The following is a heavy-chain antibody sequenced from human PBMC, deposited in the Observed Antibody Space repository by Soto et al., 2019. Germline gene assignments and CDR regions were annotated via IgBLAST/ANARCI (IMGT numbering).Heavy chain of an antibody. V-gene: IGHV4-61*08. Sequence: SETLSLTCTVSGGSISSGGYYWSWIRQHPGKGLEWIAYIYYSGTTNYNPSLKSRVTISLDTSKNQFSLELSSVTAADTAIYYCARSYSNSGYYYYGMDVWGQGTTVTVSS. J-gene: IGHJ6*02. CDR1: GGSISSGGYY. D-gene: IGHD6-13*01. CDR3: ARSYSNSGYYYYGMDV. CDR2: IYYSGTT.